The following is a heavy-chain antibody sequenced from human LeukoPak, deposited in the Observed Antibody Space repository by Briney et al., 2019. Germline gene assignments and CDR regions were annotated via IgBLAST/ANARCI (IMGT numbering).Heavy chain of an antibody. CDR1: GYTFTSYG. CDR2: ISAYNGNT. D-gene: IGHD3-22*01. CDR3: ARDRRYDSSGMDAIDI. V-gene: IGHV1-18*01. Sequence: GASVKVSCKASGYTFTSYGISWVRQAPGQGLEWMGWISAYNGNTNYAQKLQGRVTMTTDTSTSTAYMELRSLRSDDTAVYYCARDRRYDSSGMDAIDIWGQGTMVTVSS. J-gene: IGHJ3*02.